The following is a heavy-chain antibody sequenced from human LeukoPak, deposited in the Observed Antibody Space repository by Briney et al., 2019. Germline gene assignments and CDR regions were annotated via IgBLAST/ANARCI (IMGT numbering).Heavy chain of an antibody. CDR1: GFTFSSYA. J-gene: IGHJ6*04. V-gene: IGHV3-23*01. D-gene: IGHD1-14*01. CDR3: ARDRNYYYYGMDV. Sequence: GGSLRLSCAASGFTFSSYAMSWVRQAPGKGLEWVSAISGSGGSTYYADSVKGRFTISRDNAKNSLYLQMNSLRAEDTAVYYCARDRNYYYYGMDVWGKGTTVTVSS. CDR2: ISGSGGST.